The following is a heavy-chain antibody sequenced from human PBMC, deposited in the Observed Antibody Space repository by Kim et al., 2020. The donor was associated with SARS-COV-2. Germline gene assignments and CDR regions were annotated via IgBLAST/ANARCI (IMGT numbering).Heavy chain of an antibody. Sequence: ASVKVSCKASGYTFTSYGISWVRQAPGQGLEWMGWISAYNGNTNYAQKLQGRVTMTTDTSTSTAYMELRSLRSDDTAVYYCARFGGGDSSDPYGGNWFDPWGQGTLVTVSS. J-gene: IGHJ5*02. CDR1: GYTFTSYG. CDR2: ISAYNGNT. V-gene: IGHV1-18*01. CDR3: ARFGGGDSSDPYGGNWFDP. D-gene: IGHD3-22*01.